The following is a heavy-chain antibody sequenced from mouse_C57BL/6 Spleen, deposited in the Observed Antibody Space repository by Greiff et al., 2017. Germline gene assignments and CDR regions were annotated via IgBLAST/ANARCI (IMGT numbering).Heavy chain of an antibody. J-gene: IGHJ2*01. D-gene: IGHD1-1*01. Sequence: VKLQESGPELVKPGASVKISCKASGYAFSSSWMNWVKQRPGKGLEWIGRIYPGDGDTNYNGKFKGKATLTADKSSSTAYMQLSSLTSEDSAVYFCARGGVLLHYWGQGTTLTVSS. CDR1: GYAFSSSW. V-gene: IGHV1-82*01. CDR2: IYPGDGDT. CDR3: ARGGVLLHY.